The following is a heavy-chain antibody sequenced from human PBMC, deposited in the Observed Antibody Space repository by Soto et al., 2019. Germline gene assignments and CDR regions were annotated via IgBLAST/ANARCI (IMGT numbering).Heavy chain of an antibody. CDR1: GFTFSSYA. CDR2: ISGSGGST. V-gene: IGHV3-23*01. D-gene: IGHD3-9*01. J-gene: IGHJ4*02. CDR3: AKDGYFDWLFWYHFDY. Sequence: GGSLRLSCAASGFTFSSYAMSWVRQAPGKGLEWVSAISGSGGSTYYADSVKGRFTISRDNSKNTLYLQMNSLRAEDTAVYYCAKDGYFDWLFWYHFDYWGQGTLVTVSS.